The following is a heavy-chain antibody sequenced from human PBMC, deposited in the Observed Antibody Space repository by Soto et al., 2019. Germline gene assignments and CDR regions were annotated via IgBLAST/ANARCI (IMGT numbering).Heavy chain of an antibody. CDR1: GFTFDDYA. CDR2: ISWNSGSI. Sequence: EVQLVESGGGLVQPGRSLRLSCAASGFTFDDYAMHWVRQAPGKGLEWVSGISWNSGSIGYADSVKGRFTISRDNAKNSLYMQMNSLRAEDTALYYCAKDIAAAGTFDYCGQGTLVTVSS. J-gene: IGHJ4*02. CDR3: AKDIAAAGTFDY. V-gene: IGHV3-9*01. D-gene: IGHD6-13*01.